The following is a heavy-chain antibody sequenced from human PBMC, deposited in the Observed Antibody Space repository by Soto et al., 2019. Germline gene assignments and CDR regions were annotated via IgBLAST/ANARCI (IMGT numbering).Heavy chain of an antibody. Sequence: GASVKVSCKASGYTFTRYAMHWVRQAPGQRLEWMGWINAGNGNTKYSQKFQGRVTMTRDTSISTAYMELSRLRSDDTAVYYCARAAGRCSSTSCYEANYYYYMDVWGKGTTVTVSS. D-gene: IGHD2-2*01. CDR1: GYTFTRYA. CDR3: ARAAGRCSSTSCYEANYYYYMDV. J-gene: IGHJ6*03. V-gene: IGHV1-3*01. CDR2: INAGNGNT.